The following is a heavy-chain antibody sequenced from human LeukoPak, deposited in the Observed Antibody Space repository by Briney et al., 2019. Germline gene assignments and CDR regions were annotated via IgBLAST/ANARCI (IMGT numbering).Heavy chain of an antibody. CDR3: ARAGYYYDSSGYYHSDY. Sequence: GGSLRLSCAASGFTFSSYAMHWVRRAPGKGLEWVALTSYDGSNKYYADSVKGRFTISRDNSKNTLYLQMNSLRAEDTAVYYCARAGYYYDSSGYYHSDYWGQGTLVIVSS. CDR2: TSYDGSNK. J-gene: IGHJ4*02. D-gene: IGHD3-22*01. V-gene: IGHV3-30-3*01. CDR1: GFTFSSYA.